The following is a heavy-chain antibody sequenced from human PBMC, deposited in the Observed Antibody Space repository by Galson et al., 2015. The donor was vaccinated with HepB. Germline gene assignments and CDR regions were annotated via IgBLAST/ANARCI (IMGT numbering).Heavy chain of an antibody. J-gene: IGHJ3*02. D-gene: IGHD3-22*01. CDR3: ARAAMTVVVRGLNAFDI. Sequence: SLRLSCAASGFTLSSFEMSWVRQAPGRGLEWVSYISYSGSAIYYAESVKGRFTISRDNAKNSLYLQMNSLRAEDTAVYYCARAAMTVVVRGLNAFDIWGQGTVVTVSS. CDR2: ISYSGSAI. CDR1: GFTLSSFE. V-gene: IGHV3-48*03.